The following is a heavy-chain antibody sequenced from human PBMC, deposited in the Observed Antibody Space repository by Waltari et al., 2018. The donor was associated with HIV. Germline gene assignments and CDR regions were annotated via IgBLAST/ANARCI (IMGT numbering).Heavy chain of an antibody. D-gene: IGHD4-17*01. Sequence: QVQLVQSGAEVKKPGASVKVSCKASGYTFTSYGIRWVRQAPGQGLEWMGLISAYNGNTNYAPKLQGRGTMTPDTSPSTAYMELRSLRSDDTAVYYCARHIQLTTVRYFDSWGQGTLVTVSS. CDR1: GYTFTSYG. V-gene: IGHV1-18*01. CDR3: ARHIQLTTVRYFDS. CDR2: ISAYNGNT. J-gene: IGHJ4*02.